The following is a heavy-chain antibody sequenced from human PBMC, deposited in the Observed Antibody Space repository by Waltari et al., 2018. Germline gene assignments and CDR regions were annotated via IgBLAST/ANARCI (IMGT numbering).Heavy chain of an antibody. D-gene: IGHD6-6*01. CDR1: GFTVSSNY. CDR2: IYSGGST. J-gene: IGHJ6*02. CDR3: ASSSSHYYDDGMDV. Sequence: EVQLVESGGGLIQPGGSLRLSCAASGFTVSSNYMSWVRQAPGKGLEWVSVIYSGGSTYYADSVKGRFTSSRDNSKNTLYLKMNSLRAEDTAVYYGASSSSHYYDDGMDVWGQGTTVTVSS. V-gene: IGHV3-53*01.